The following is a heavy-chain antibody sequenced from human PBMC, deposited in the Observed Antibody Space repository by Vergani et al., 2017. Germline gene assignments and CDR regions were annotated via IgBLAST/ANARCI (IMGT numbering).Heavy chain of an antibody. CDR3: ARNSGWYEDHNWFDP. V-gene: IGHV1-18*01. D-gene: IGHD6-19*01. CDR1: GFTFSSYG. CDR2: ISAYNGNT. Sequence: VQLLESGGGLVQPGGSLRLSCAASGFTFSSYGISWVRQAPGQGLEWMGWISAYNGNTNYAQKLQGRVTMTTDTSTSTAYMELRSLRSDDTAVYYCARNSGWYEDHNWFDPWGQGTLVTVSS. J-gene: IGHJ5*02.